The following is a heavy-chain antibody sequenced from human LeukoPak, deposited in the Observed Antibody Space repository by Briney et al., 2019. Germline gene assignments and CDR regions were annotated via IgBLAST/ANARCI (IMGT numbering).Heavy chain of an antibody. J-gene: IGHJ4*02. Sequence: GGSLRLSCAASGFTFRNYGLHWVRQAPGEGLEWVSLISYDGMDIHYAHSVKGRFTLSRDNSKNTLYLQMNSLRAEDTAVYYCAKTYVFWSGYYGYFDYWGQGTLVTVSS. V-gene: IGHV3-30*18. CDR2: ISYDGMDI. CDR3: AKTYVFWSGYYGYFDY. D-gene: IGHD3-3*01. CDR1: GFTFRNYG.